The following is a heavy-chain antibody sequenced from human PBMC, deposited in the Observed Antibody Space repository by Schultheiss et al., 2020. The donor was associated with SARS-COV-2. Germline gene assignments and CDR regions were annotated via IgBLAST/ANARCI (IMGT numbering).Heavy chain of an antibody. J-gene: IGHJ5*02. CDR2: IVVGSGNT. Sequence: SVKVSCKASGFTFTSSAVQWVRQARGQRLEWIGWIVVGSGNTNYAQKFQERVTITRDMSTSTAYMELRSLRSDDTAVYYCARGSALGGRRWFDPWGQGTLVTVSS. CDR1: GFTFTSSA. V-gene: IGHV1-58*01. D-gene: IGHD2-15*01. CDR3: ARGSALGGRRWFDP.